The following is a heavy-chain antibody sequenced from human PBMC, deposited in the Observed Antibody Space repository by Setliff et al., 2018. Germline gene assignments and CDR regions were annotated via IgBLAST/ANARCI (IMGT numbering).Heavy chain of an antibody. CDR1: GGSISSYY. CDR3: ARLRGAFDY. J-gene: IGHJ4*02. V-gene: IGHV4-59*01. CDR2: IYYSGST. D-gene: IGHD3-16*01. Sequence: PSETLSLTCTVSGGSISSYYWSWIRQPPGKRLEWIGYIYYSGSTNYNPSLESRVTISVDTSKNQFSLRLNSAIAADTAVYYCARLRGAFDYWGQGTLVTVSS.